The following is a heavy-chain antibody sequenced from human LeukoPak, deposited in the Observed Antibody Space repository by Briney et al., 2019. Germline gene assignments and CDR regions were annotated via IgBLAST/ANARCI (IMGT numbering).Heavy chain of an antibody. Sequence: SETLSLTCTVSGGSISSSTYYWGWVRQPPGKGLEWIGNMYYGGSTYYNPSLKSRVTISVDTSNNQFSLKLSSVTAAGTAMYYCARRNSGSGNFDCWGQGTLVTVSS. CDR1: GGSISSSTYY. J-gene: IGHJ4*02. CDR2: MYYGGST. V-gene: IGHV4-39*01. D-gene: IGHD3-10*01. CDR3: ARRNSGSGNFDC.